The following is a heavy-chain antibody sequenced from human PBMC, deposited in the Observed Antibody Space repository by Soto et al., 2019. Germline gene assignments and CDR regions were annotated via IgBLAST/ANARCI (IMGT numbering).Heavy chain of an antibody. CDR3: ARDLAARDYYYYGMDV. V-gene: IGHV4-38-2*02. CDR2: IHHSGST. D-gene: IGHD6-6*01. Sequence: SETLSLTCAVSGYSISSGYYWGWIRQPPGKGLEWIGSIHHSGSTYYNPSLKSRVTISVDTSKNRFSLKLSSVTAADTAVYYCARDLAARDYYYYGMDVWGQGTTVTVSS. CDR1: GYSISSGYY. J-gene: IGHJ6*02.